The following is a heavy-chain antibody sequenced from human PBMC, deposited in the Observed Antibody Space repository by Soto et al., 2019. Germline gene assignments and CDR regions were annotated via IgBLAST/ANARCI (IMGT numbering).Heavy chain of an antibody. CDR2: IYYNGIT. CDR1: GGSISSYDYY. V-gene: IGHV4-30-4*01. J-gene: IGHJ4*02. D-gene: IGHD4-17*01. CDR3: VACDYGDYPRY. Sequence: QVQLQESGPGLVKPLQTLSLTCTVSGGSISSYDYYWSWIRQPPGKGLEWIGYIYYNGITYYNSSLKSRVTISVNTSKNQFSLKLSSVTAADTAVYYCVACDYGDYPRYWGQGTLVTVSS.